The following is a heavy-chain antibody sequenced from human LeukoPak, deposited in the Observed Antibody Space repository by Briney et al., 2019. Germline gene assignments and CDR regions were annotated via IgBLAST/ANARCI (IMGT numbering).Heavy chain of an antibody. J-gene: IGHJ4*02. Sequence: SVKVSCKASGYTFTGYYMHWVRQAPGQGLEWMGRIIPIFGTANYAQKFQGRVTITTDESTSTAYMELSSLRSEDTAVYYCARDRDDYSNYVVSDYWGQGTLVTVSS. CDR3: ARDRDDYSNYVVSDY. D-gene: IGHD4-11*01. CDR1: GYTFTGYY. V-gene: IGHV1-69*05. CDR2: IIPIFGTA.